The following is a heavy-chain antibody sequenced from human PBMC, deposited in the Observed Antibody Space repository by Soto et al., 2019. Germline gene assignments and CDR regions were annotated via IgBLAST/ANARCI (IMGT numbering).Heavy chain of an antibody. J-gene: IGHJ6*02. Sequence: PGGSLRLSCAASGFTFSSYWMHWVRQAPGKGLVWVSRINSDGSSTSYADSVKGRFTISRDNAKNTVYLQMNSLRAADTAVYYCARDRFLPNYYYGMDVWGQGTTVTVSS. V-gene: IGHV3-74*01. CDR1: GFTFSSYW. CDR3: ARDRFLPNYYYGMDV. D-gene: IGHD3-3*01. CDR2: INSDGSST.